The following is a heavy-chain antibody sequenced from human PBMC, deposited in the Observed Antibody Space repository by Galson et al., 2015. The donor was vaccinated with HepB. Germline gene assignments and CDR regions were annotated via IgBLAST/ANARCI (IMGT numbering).Heavy chain of an antibody. V-gene: IGHV3-30-3*01. CDR3: ARELSGAFDI. Sequence: SLRLSCAASGFTFSSYAMHWVRQTPGKGLEWVAVISYDGSNKYYADSVKGRFTISRDNSKNTLYLQMNSLRAEDTAVYYCARELSGAFDIWGQGTMVTVSS. CDR2: ISYDGSNK. CDR1: GFTFSSYA. J-gene: IGHJ3*02.